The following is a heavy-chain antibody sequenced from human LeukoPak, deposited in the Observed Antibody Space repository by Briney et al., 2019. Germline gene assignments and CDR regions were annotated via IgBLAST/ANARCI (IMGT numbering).Heavy chain of an antibody. CDR2: IKQDGSEK. CDR1: GFTFSSYS. V-gene: IGHV3-7*01. J-gene: IGHJ4*02. D-gene: IGHD4-17*01. CDR3: ARVRLRRGFGDFDY. Sequence: PGGSLRLSCAASGFTFSSYSMNWVRQAPGKGLEWVANIKQDGSEKYYVDSVKGGFTISRDNAKNSLYLQMNSLRAEDTAVYYCARVRLRRGFGDFDYWGQGTLVTVSS.